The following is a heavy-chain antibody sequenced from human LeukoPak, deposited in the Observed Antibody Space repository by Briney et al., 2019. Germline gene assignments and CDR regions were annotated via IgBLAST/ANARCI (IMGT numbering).Heavy chain of an antibody. CDR2: INHSGST. D-gene: IGHD3-9*01. CDR1: GGSFSGYY. V-gene: IGHV4-34*01. J-gene: IGHJ3*02. Sequence: NPSETLSLTCAVYGGSFSGYYWSWIRQPPGKGLEWIGEINHSGSTNYNPSLKSRVTISVDTSKNQFSLKLSSVTAADTAVYYCARGLRYFDWLSGGDLAFDIWGQGTMVTVSS. CDR3: ARGLRYFDWLSGGDLAFDI.